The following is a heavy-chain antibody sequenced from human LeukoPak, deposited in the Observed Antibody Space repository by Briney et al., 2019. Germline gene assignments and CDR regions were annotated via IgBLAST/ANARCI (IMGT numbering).Heavy chain of an antibody. V-gene: IGHV3-66*01. D-gene: IGHD3-22*01. Sequence: GGSLRLSCAASGFTVSSNYMSWVRQAPGKGLEWVSVIYSGGSTYYADSVKGRFTISRDNSKNTLYLQMNSLRAEDTAVYYCARDYYDSGGYMDVWGKGNTVTISS. CDR2: IYSGGST. J-gene: IGHJ6*03. CDR1: GFTVSSNY. CDR3: ARDYYDSGGYMDV.